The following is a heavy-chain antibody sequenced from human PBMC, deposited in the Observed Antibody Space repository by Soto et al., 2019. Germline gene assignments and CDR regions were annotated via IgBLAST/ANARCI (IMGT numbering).Heavy chain of an antibody. CDR3: VKGTLGTYGHVYFGY. J-gene: IGHJ4*02. V-gene: IGHV2-5*02. CDR2: IYWDGDE. Sequence: SGPTLVNPTQTLTLTCTFSGFSFDMNKARVGWVRQPPGKALEWLALIYWDGDEHYSPSLKNRLSITKDTSKDQVVLTLTDVHPADTATYYCVKGTLGTYGHVYFGYWGQGTLVTVSS. D-gene: IGHD3-16*01. CDR1: GFSFDMNKAR.